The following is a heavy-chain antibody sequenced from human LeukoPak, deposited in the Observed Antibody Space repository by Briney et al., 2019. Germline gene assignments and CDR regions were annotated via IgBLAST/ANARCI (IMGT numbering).Heavy chain of an antibody. D-gene: IGHD2-2*01. J-gene: IGHJ4*02. CDR2: ISSSGSTI. CDR3: ATWGYRSSTSCYSGPFDY. CDR1: GFTFSDYY. V-gene: IGHV3-11*04. Sequence: GGSLRLSCAASGFTFSDYYMSWIRQAPGKGLEWVSYISSSGSTIYYADSVKGRFTISRDNAKNSLYLQMNSLRAEDTAVYYCATWGYRSSTSCYSGPFDYWGQGTLVTVSS.